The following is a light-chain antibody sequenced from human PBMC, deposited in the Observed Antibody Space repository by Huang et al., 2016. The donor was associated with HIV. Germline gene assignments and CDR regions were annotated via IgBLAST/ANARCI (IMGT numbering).Light chain of an antibody. V-gene: IGKV4-1*01. J-gene: IGKJ1*01. CDR1: QSVLYNSNHKNY. Sequence: DIVLTQSPDSLSVSLGERATIDCKSSQSVLYNSNHKNYLAWYQQKPGQSPRLLIYWASTRESGVPDRFSGSGSGANFTLTITSLQAEDVAVYYCQQYYDSLWTFGQGTRVEI. CDR2: WAS. CDR3: QQYYDSLWT.